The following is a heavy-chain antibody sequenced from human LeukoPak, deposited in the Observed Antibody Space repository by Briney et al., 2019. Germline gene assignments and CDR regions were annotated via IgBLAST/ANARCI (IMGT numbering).Heavy chain of an antibody. J-gene: IGHJ3*02. CDR1: GYTLTELS. V-gene: IGHV1-24*01. D-gene: IGHD5-12*01. CDR3: ATGVATMHAFDI. CDR2: FDPEDGET. Sequence: GASVKVSCKVSGYTLTELSMHWVRQAPGKGLEWMGGFDPEDGETIYAQKFQGRVTMTEDTSTDTAYMELSSLRSEDTAVYYCATGVATMHAFDIWGQGTMVTVSS.